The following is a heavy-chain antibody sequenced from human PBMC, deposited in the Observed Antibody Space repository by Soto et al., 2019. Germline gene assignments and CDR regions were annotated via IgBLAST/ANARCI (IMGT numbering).Heavy chain of an antibody. CDR2: ISPYNGNT. CDR3: ARDLRQWMNDAFDI. J-gene: IGHJ3*02. V-gene: IGHV1-18*01. D-gene: IGHD6-19*01. Sequence: GSVKVSCKASGYTFTNYGISWVRQAPGQGLEWMGWISPYNGNTNYAQKLQGRVTMTTDTSTSTAYMELRSLRSDDTAVYYCARDLRQWMNDAFDIWGQGTMVTV. CDR1: GYTFTNYG.